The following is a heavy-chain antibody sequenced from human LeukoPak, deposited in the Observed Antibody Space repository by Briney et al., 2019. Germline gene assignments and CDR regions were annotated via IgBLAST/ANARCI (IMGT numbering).Heavy chain of an antibody. CDR1: GGSLSRYY. D-gene: IGHD3-22*01. Sequence: SETLSLTRTVSGGSLSRYYWSWIPQPPGKGLEWIGYIYYSGSTNYNPSLKSRVTISVDTSKNQCSLKLSSVTAADTAVYYCARGSSEAGAFDIWGQGTMVTVSS. CDR3: ARGSSEAGAFDI. J-gene: IGHJ3*02. V-gene: IGHV4-59*01. CDR2: IYYSGST.